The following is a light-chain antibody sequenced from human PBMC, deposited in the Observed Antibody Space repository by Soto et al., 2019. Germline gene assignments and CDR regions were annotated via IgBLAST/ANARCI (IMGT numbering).Light chain of an antibody. CDR3: QQRSNWPPPIT. Sequence: EIVLTQSPGTLSLSPGERATLSCRASQSVSSSYLAWYQLKPGQAPRLLIYDASNRATGIPARFSGSGSGTDFTLTISSLEPEDFAVYYCQQRSNWPPPITFGQGTRLEI. CDR1: QSVSSSY. V-gene: IGKV3D-20*02. CDR2: DAS. J-gene: IGKJ5*01.